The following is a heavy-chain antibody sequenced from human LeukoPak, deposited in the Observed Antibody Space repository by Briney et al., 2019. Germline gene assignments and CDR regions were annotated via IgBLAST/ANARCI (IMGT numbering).Heavy chain of an antibody. D-gene: IGHD3-3*01. J-gene: IGHJ4*02. CDR3: AKDRVVFGVVILETYYFES. CDR1: GFTFKNYA. Sequence: PGGSLRLSCVGSGFTFKNYAMSWVRQAPGRGLEWVSGISGSGKSEYYRDSVKGRFTISRDNSNNTLYLQMNSLKVEDTAIYYCAKDRVVFGVVILETYYFESWGQGTLLTVPS. CDR2: ISGSGKSE. V-gene: IGHV3-23*01.